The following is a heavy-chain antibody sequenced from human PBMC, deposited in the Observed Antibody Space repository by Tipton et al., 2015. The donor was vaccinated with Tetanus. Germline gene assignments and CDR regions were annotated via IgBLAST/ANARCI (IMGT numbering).Heavy chain of an antibody. D-gene: IGHD2/OR15-2a*01. V-gene: IGHV4-59*01. CDR2: IHDSGTT. CDR3: ARVQLSSSFVKYNWLDP. J-gene: IGHJ5*02. Sequence: GLVKPSETLSLTCAVSGASISPYYWSWIRQPPGKGLEWIGSIHDSGTTNYNPSLKSRLTMSVDTSNNLFSLKLTSVTAADTAVYYCARVQLSSSFVKYNWLDPWGQGTLVTVAS. CDR1: GASISPYY.